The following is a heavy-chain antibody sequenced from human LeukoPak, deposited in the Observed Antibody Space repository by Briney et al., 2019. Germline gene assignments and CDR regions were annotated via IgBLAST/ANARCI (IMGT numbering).Heavy chain of an antibody. J-gene: IGHJ4*02. Sequence: PSETLSLTCTVSGGSISSSSYYWGWIRQPPGKGLEWIGSIYYSGSTYYNPSLKSRVTISVDTSKNQFSLKLSSVTAADTAVYYCASLLWFGGGYFDYWGQGTLVTVSS. CDR1: GGSISSSSYY. D-gene: IGHD3-10*01. V-gene: IGHV4-39*07. CDR3: ASLLWFGGGYFDY. CDR2: IYYSGST.